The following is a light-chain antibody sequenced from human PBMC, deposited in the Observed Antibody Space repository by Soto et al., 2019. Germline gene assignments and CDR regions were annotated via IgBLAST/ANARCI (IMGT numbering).Light chain of an antibody. Sequence: SVLTQPASVSGSPGQSITISCTGTSSDVGSYNLVSWYQHHLGKTPKLMIYEGSRRPSGVSNRFSASKSGNTASLTISGLQAEDEAEYYCCSYETSSTYVFGSGTKVTVL. J-gene: IGLJ1*01. CDR3: CSYETSSTYV. V-gene: IGLV2-23*01. CDR2: EGS. CDR1: SSDVGSYNL.